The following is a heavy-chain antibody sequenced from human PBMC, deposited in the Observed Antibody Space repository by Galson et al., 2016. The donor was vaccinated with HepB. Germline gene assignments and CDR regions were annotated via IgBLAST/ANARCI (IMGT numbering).Heavy chain of an antibody. CDR1: GASISDSNW. V-gene: IGHV4-4*02. J-gene: IGHJ5*02. CDR3: ARASIIPGARMIFDP. D-gene: IGHD2-2*01. Sequence: ETLSLTCAVSGASISDSNWWTWVRQVPEKGLEWLGEIYHTGTSNNNPFLSSRFTLSVDKSRNQFSLNFTSVTAADTAVYYCARASIIPGARMIFDPWGQGTLVTVSS. CDR2: IYHTGTS.